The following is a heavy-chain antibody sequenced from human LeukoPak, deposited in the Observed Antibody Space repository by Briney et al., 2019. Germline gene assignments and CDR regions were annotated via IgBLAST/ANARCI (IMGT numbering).Heavy chain of an antibody. Sequence: PSETLSLTCAVSGYSISGVCYWALIRQPPGKGLEWIGSIYHSGSTYSNPSLKSRVTISVDTSSNQFSLKLSSVTAADTAVYYCARAQVVASRPVGFDIWGQGTMVTVSS. CDR3: ARAQVVASRPVGFDI. D-gene: IGHD6-6*01. CDR2: IYHSGST. CDR1: GYSISGVCY. J-gene: IGHJ3*02. V-gene: IGHV4-38-2*01.